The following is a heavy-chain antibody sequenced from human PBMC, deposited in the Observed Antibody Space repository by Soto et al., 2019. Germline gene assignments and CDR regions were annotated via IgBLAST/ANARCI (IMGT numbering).Heavy chain of an antibody. Sequence: EVQLLESGGGLVQPGGSLRLSCAASGFTFSSYAMSWVRQAPGKGLEWVSAISGSGGSTYYADSVKGRFTISRDNSKNTLYLQMNSLSAEDTAVYYCAKGTKGAYYDFWSGAEDVWGQGTTVTVSS. J-gene: IGHJ6*02. D-gene: IGHD3-3*01. CDR3: AKGTKGAYYDFWSGAEDV. CDR2: ISGSGGST. CDR1: GFTFSSYA. V-gene: IGHV3-23*01.